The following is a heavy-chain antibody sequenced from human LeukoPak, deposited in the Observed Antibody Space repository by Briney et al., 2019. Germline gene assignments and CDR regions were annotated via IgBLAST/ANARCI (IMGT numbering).Heavy chain of an antibody. Sequence: PGGSLRLSCAASGFTFSSYEMNWVRQAPGKGLEWVSYISSSGSTIYYADSVKGRFTISRDNAKNSLYLQMNSLRAEGTAVYYCARDFDYGDDYWGQGTLVTVSS. D-gene: IGHD4-17*01. CDR3: ARDFDYGDDY. CDR2: ISSSGSTI. V-gene: IGHV3-48*03. J-gene: IGHJ4*02. CDR1: GFTFSSYE.